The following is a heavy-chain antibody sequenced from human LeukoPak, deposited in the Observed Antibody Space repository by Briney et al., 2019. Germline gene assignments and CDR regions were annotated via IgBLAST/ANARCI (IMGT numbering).Heavy chain of an antibody. D-gene: IGHD3-3*01. V-gene: IGHV1-46*01. CDR1: GYTFTVYY. J-gene: IGHJ4*02. CDR2: INPSGGST. CDR3: ARGYSEWLSPYYFDY. Sequence: ASVTVSFKSSGYTFTVYYMHWVRQAPGQGLEWMGIINPSGGSTSYAQKFQGRVTMTRDTSTSTVYMELSSLRSEDTAVYYCARGYSEWLSPYYFDYWGQGTLVTVSS.